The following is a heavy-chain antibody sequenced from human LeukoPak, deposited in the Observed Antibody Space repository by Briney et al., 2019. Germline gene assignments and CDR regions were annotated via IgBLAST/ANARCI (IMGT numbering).Heavy chain of an antibody. D-gene: IGHD3-10*01. J-gene: IGHJ3*02. V-gene: IGHV1-69*13. CDR3: ARGKYGSGSYKDDAFDI. CDR2: IIPIFGTA. Sequence: SVKVSCKVSGGTFSSYAISWVRQAPGQGHERMGGIIPIFGTANYAQKFQGRVTITADESTITTYMELSSLRSGDTAVYYCARGKYGSGSYKDDAFDILGQGPIITVSS. CDR1: GGTFSSYA.